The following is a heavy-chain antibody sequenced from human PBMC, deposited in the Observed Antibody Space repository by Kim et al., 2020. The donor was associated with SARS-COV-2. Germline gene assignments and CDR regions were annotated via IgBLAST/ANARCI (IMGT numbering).Heavy chain of an antibody. CDR1: GFTFSSYG. Sequence: GGSLRLSCAASGFTFSSYGMHWVRQAPGKGLEWVAVISYDGSNKYYADSVKGRFTISRDNSKNTLYLQMNSLRAEDTAVYYCAKDSYSYALWGQGTLVTVSS. V-gene: IGHV3-30*18. D-gene: IGHD5-18*01. CDR3: AKDSYSYAL. CDR2: ISYDGSNK. J-gene: IGHJ4*02.